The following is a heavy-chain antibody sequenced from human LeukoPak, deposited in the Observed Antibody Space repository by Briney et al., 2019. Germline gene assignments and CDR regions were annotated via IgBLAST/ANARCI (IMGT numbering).Heavy chain of an antibody. J-gene: IGHJ2*01. Sequence: SETLSLTCTVSGGSISSYYWSWIRQPAGKGLEWIGRIYTSGSTNYNPSLKSRVTISVDTSKNQFSLKLSSVTAADTAVYYCAREPLLPYIPYWYFDLWGRGTLVTVSS. V-gene: IGHV4-4*07. D-gene: IGHD2-2*02. CDR1: GGSISSYY. CDR2: IYTSGST. CDR3: AREPLLPYIPYWYFDL.